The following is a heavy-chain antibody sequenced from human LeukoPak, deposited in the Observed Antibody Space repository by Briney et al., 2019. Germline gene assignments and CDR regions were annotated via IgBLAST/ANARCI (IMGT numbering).Heavy chain of an antibody. Sequence: GESLKISCVASGFTFSDAWMTWVRQAPGKGLEWVGRIKSKTDGGTPDYTAPVKGRFTVSRDDSKNTLYLQMNSLKTEDTAMYYCTKLSGSFSVYWGQGTLVTVSS. J-gene: IGHJ4*02. CDR3: TKLSGSFSVY. D-gene: IGHD1-26*01. CDR2: IKSKTDGGTP. CDR1: GFTFSDAW. V-gene: IGHV3-15*01.